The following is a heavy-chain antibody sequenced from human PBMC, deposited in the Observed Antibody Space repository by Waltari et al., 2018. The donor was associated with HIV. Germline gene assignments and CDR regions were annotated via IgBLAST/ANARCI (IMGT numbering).Heavy chain of an antibody. CDR3: ARDLTHYYDSSAYCGAGY. J-gene: IGHJ4*02. D-gene: IGHD3-22*01. Sequence: QVQLVQSGAEVKKPGASVKVSCKASGYPFTSYAIHWVRQAPGQKLEWMGLINVGNGERKYSQKFQDRVTMTSDTSARTAYMELSSLRSEDTAVYFCARDLTHYYDSSAYCGAGYWGQGTLVTVSS. CDR2: INVGNGER. CDR1: GYPFTSYA. V-gene: IGHV1-3*01.